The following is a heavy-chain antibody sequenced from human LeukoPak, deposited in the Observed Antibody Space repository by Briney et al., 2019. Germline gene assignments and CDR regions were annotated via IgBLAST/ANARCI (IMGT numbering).Heavy chain of an antibody. CDR3: ARTYTGSDFDP. V-gene: IGHV4-39*01. D-gene: IGHD1-26*01. CDR2: IYHSGST. Sequence: PLETLSLTCTVSGGSISGSNYYWGWIRQSPGKGPEWIGSIYHSGSTYYNPSLKSRVTISVDTSKNQFSLKLRSVAAADTALYYCARTYTGSDFDPRGQGTLVTVSS. CDR1: GGSISGSNYY. J-gene: IGHJ5*02.